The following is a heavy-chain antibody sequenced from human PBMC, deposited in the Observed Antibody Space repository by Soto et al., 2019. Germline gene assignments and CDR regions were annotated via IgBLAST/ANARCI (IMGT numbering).Heavy chain of an antibody. D-gene: IGHD3-16*01. CDR2: INAGNGNT. V-gene: IGHV1-3*01. CDR3: ARAGLPHNNWFDP. J-gene: IGHJ5*02. Sequence: ALVKVSCKASGYTFTSYAMNWVRQAPGQRLEWMGWINAGNGNTKYSQKFQGRVTITRDTSASTAYMELSSLRSEDTAVYYCARAGLPHNNWFDPWGQGTLVTVSS. CDR1: GYTFTSYA.